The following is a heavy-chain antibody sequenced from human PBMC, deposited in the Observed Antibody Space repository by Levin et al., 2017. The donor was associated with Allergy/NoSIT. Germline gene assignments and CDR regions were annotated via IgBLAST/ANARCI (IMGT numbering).Heavy chain of an antibody. CDR2: IYYSGST. CDR3: AREGWQGGSYYFDY. Sequence: SETLSLTCTVSGGSISSYYWSWIRQPPGKGLEWIGYIYYSGSTNYNPSLKSRVTISVDTSKNQFSLKLSSVTAADTAVYYCAREGWQGGSYYFDYWGQGTLVTVSS. CDR1: GGSISSYY. V-gene: IGHV4-59*01. D-gene: IGHD1-26*01. J-gene: IGHJ4*02.